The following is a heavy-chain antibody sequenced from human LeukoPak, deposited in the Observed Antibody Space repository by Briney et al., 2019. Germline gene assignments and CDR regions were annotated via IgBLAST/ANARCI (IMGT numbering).Heavy chain of an antibody. J-gene: IGHJ4*02. V-gene: IGHV4-61*01. D-gene: IGHD6-19*01. CDR3: ARETIAVAGIFDY. Sequence: SETLSLTCTVSGGSVSSGSYYWSWIRQPPGKGLDWIGYIYYSGSTNYNPSLKSRVTISVDTSKNQFSLKPSSVTAADTAVYYCARETIAVAGIFDYWGQGTLVTVSS. CDR2: IYYSGST. CDR1: GGSVSSGSYY.